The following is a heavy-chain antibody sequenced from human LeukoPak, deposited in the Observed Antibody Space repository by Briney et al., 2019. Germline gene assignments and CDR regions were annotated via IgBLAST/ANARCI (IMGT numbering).Heavy chain of an antibody. D-gene: IGHD3-16*01. V-gene: IGHV3-23*01. CDR1: GFTFSSYA. J-gene: IGHJ4*02. Sequence: GGSLRLSRAASGFTFSSYAMSWVRQAPGKGLEWVSAISGSGGSTYYADSVKGRFTISRDNSKNTLYLQMNSLRAEDTAVYYCARGGLPDMRYFDYWGQGTLVTVSS. CDR3: ARGGLPDMRYFDY. CDR2: ISGSGGST.